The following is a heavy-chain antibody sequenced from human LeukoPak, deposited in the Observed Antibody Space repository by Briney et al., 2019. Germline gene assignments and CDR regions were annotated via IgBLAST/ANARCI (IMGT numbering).Heavy chain of an antibody. V-gene: IGHV1-69*04. J-gene: IGHJ4*02. Sequence: SVKVSCKASGGTFSSYAISWVRQAPGQGLEWMGRIIPILGIANYAQKFQGRVTITADKSTSTAYMELSSLRSEDTAVYYCARGIAAAGTFDYWGQGTLVTVSS. D-gene: IGHD6-13*01. CDR1: GGTFSSYA. CDR3: ARGIAAAGTFDY. CDR2: IIPILGIA.